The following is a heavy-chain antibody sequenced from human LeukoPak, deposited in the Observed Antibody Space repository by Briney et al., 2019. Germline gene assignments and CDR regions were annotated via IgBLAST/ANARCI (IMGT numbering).Heavy chain of an antibody. CDR1: GGSISSYY. J-gene: IGHJ4*02. V-gene: IGHV4-59*12. CDR3: ARVDYDSSGYYFDY. CDR2: IYYSGST. D-gene: IGHD3-22*01. Sequence: SETLSLTCTVSGGSISSYYWSWIRQPPGKGLEWIGYIYYSGSTNYNPSLKSRVTISVDTSKNQFSLKLSSVTAADTAVYYCARVDYDSSGYYFDYWGQGTLVTVSS.